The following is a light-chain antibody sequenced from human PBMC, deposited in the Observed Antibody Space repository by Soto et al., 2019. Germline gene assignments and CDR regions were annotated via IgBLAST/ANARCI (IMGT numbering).Light chain of an antibody. J-gene: IGLJ3*02. CDR2: RNN. CDR3: AAWDASLSIWV. V-gene: IGLV1-47*01. Sequence: QSVLTQPPSTSGTPGQRVTISCSGSSSNIGGSFVSWFQQFPGRAPKLLIYRNNQRPSGVPDRFSGSKSDTSASLAISGLRSEDEADYYCAAWDASLSIWVFGGGTQLTV. CDR1: SSNIGGSF.